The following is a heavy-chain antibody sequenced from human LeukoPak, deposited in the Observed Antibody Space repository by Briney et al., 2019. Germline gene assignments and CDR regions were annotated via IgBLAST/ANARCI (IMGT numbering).Heavy chain of an antibody. CDR1: GGSFSGYY. Sequence: PSETLSLTCAVYGGSFSGYYWSWIRQPPGKGLEWIGEINHSGSTNYNPSLKSRVTISVDTSKNQFSLKLSSVTAADTAVYYCARGRNSYYYGSGKKNWFDPWGQGTLVTVSS. V-gene: IGHV4-34*01. J-gene: IGHJ5*02. D-gene: IGHD3-10*01. CDR2: INHSGST. CDR3: ARGRNSYYYGSGKKNWFDP.